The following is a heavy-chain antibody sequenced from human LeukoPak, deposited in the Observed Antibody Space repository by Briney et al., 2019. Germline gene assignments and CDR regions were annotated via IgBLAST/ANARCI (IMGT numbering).Heavy chain of an antibody. V-gene: IGHV3-23*01. CDR3: ARAAMVRGVDYFDS. CDR2: ISGSGGAT. J-gene: IGHJ4*02. CDR1: GFTFRSYG. D-gene: IGHD3-10*01. Sequence: GRSLRLSCAASGFTFRSYGMHRVRQAPGKGLEWVSAISGSGGATYFADSVKGRFTISRDNSKNTLCLQMNSLRAEDTAVYYCARAAMVRGVDYFDSWGQGTLVTVSS.